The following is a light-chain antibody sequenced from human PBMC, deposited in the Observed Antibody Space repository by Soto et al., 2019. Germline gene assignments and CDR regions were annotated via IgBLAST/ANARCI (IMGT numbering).Light chain of an antibody. CDR3: MQTLQTRT. V-gene: IGKV2-28*01. J-gene: IGKJ1*01. Sequence: EIVVTQSPLSLTVTPGEPASISCRSSQSLLHSNGYTYLDWYLQKPGQSPQVLIYMGSNRASGVPDRFSGSGSGTDFTLTISRVEAEDAGVYYCMQTLQTRTFGQGTKVEI. CDR1: QSLLHSNGYTY. CDR2: MGS.